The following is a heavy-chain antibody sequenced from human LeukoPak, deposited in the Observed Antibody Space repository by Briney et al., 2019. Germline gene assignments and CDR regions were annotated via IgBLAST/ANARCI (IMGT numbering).Heavy chain of an antibody. V-gene: IGHV4-34*01. D-gene: IGHD3-22*01. CDR3: ASHGKSDYYDSSGYMSHWFNP. Sequence: SETLSLTCAVYGGSFSGYYWSWIRQPPGRGLEWIGEINHSGSTNYNPPLKSRVTISVDTSKNQFSLKLSSVTAADTAVYYCASHGKSDYYDSSGYMSHWFNPWGQGTLVTVSS. CDR1: GGSFSGYY. CDR2: INHSGST. J-gene: IGHJ5*02.